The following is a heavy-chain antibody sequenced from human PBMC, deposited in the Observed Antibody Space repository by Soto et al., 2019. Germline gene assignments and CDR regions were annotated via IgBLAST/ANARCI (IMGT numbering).Heavy chain of an antibody. D-gene: IGHD1-1*01. J-gene: IGHJ4*02. CDR1: GASITTYY. CDR3: ARTARTPDS. CDR2: IYYTGDT. Sequence: SETLSLTCTVSGASITTYYWSWIRQPPGQGLESIGYIYYTGDTNSNPSLKSRVTISIDTSKNQFSLKLGSVTAADTAVYYCARTARTPDSWGQGTLVTVS. V-gene: IGHV4-59*01.